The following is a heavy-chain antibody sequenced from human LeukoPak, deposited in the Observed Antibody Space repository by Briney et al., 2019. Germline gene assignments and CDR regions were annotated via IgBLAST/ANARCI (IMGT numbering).Heavy chain of an antibody. D-gene: IGHD2-21*01. J-gene: IGHJ4*02. CDR1: GYTFTSYA. Sequence: ASVEVSCKASGYTFTSYAMHWVRPAPGQRLEWMGWINVGNGNTKYSQKFQGRVTITRDTSASTAYMELSSLRSEDTAVYYCARGDCGGNDCYYIDYWGQGTLVTVSS. CDR3: ARGDCGGNDCYYIDY. CDR2: INVGNGNT. V-gene: IGHV1-3*01.